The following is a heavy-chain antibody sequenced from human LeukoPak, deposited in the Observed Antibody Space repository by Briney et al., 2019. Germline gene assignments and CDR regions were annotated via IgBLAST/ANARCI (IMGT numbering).Heavy chain of an antibody. CDR1: GFPFSSYS. CDR2: ISSSSSYI. D-gene: IGHD3-22*01. Sequence: KLWGSLRLSCAASGFPFSSYSMNWVRQAPGKGLEWVSSISSSSSYIYYADSVKGRFTISRDNAKNSLYLQMNSLRAEDTAVYYCARDSYYYDSSGYPEYYFDYWGQGTLVTVSS. CDR3: ARDSYYYDSSGYPEYYFDY. J-gene: IGHJ4*02. V-gene: IGHV3-21*01.